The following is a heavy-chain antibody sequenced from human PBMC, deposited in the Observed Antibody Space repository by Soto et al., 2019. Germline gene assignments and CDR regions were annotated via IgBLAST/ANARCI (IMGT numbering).Heavy chain of an antibody. CDR1: GYTFTNYG. D-gene: IGHD5-12*01. CDR2: ISPYNGHT. CDR3: ARDHPFIVATMSIDF. V-gene: IGHV1-18*01. J-gene: IGHJ4*02. Sequence: QVQMAQSGGEVKKLGASLKVSCKAFGYTFTNYGISGLRQAPGQGLEWMGWISPYNGHTNSAQRFQDRMSMTTDTSTATAYMELRSLRTDDTAVYYCARDHPFIVATMSIDFWGQGTLVSVSS.